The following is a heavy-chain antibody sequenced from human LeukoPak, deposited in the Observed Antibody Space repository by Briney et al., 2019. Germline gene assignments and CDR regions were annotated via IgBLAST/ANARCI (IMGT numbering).Heavy chain of an antibody. Sequence: GGSLRLSCAASGFTFSSYAMHWVRQAPGKGLEGVAVISYDGSNKYYADSVKGRFTISRDNSKNTLYLQMNSLRAEDTAVYYCAFGYSGYDLAYWGQGTLVTVSS. J-gene: IGHJ4*02. V-gene: IGHV3-30-3*01. CDR1: GFTFSSYA. D-gene: IGHD5-12*01. CDR3: AFGYSGYDLAY. CDR2: ISYDGSNK.